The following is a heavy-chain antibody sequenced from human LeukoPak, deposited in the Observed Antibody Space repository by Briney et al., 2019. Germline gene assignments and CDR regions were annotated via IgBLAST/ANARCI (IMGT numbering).Heavy chain of an antibody. CDR1: DFTFTDFFFSTYA. V-gene: IGHV3-30*07. CDR2: ISHDGSNQ. J-gene: IGHJ4*02. Sequence: GGSLRLSCAPSDFTFTDFFFSTYALHWVRQAPGKGLEWVAVISHDGSNQHYADSVKGRFSISRDNSENTLYLQMNSLRAEDTAVYYCAKDPPILRWSFDYWGQGTLVTVSS. CDR3: AKDPPILRWSFDY. D-gene: IGHD4-23*01.